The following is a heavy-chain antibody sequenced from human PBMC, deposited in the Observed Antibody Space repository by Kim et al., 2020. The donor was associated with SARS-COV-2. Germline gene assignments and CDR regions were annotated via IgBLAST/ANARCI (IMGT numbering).Heavy chain of an antibody. J-gene: IGHJ4*02. CDR1: GGTFSSYA. D-gene: IGHD3-10*01. Sequence: SVKVSCKASGGTFSSYAISWVRQAPGQGLEWMGGIIPIFGTANYAQKFQGRVTITADESTSTAYMELSSLRSEDTAVYYCARDKLYYYGSGSSGYFDYWGQGTLVTVSS. CDR2: IIPIFGTA. V-gene: IGHV1-69*13. CDR3: ARDKLYYYGSGSSGYFDY.